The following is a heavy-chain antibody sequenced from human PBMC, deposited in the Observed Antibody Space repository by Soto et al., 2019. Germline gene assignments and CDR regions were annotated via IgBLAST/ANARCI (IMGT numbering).Heavy chain of an antibody. CDR3: ARVKGRVNLGYYYMDV. J-gene: IGHJ6*03. Sequence: GASVKVSCKASGYTFTSYYMHWVRQAPGQGLEWMGIINPSGGSTSYAQKFQGRVTMTRDTSTSTVYMELSSLRSEDTAVYYCARVKGRVNLGYYYMDVWGKGTTVTVSS. D-gene: IGHD2-15*01. CDR1: GYTFTSYY. CDR2: INPSGGST. V-gene: IGHV1-46*01.